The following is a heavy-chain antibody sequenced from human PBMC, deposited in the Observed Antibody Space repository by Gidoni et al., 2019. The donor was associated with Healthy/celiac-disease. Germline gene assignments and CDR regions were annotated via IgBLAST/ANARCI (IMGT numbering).Heavy chain of an antibody. D-gene: IGHD2-21*02. CDR3: ARHIVVVTASRLYYYYGMDV. CDR1: GGTFSSYA. Sequence: QVQLVQSGAEVKKPGSSVKVSCKASGGTFSSYALSWLRQAPGQGLEWMGGIIPIFGTANYAQKFQGRVTITADESTSTAYMELSSLRSEDTAVYYCARHIVVVTASRLYYYYGMDVWGQGTTVTVSS. J-gene: IGHJ6*02. CDR2: IIPIFGTA. V-gene: IGHV1-69*01.